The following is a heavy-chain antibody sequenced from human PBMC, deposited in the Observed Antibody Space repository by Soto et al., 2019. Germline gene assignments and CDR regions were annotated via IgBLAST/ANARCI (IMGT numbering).Heavy chain of an antibody. J-gene: IGHJ4*02. CDR3: ARGRTAAGTLYYFDY. CDR2: IYYSGST. Sequence: QVQLQESGPGLVKPSQTLSLTCTVSGGSISSGGYYWSWIRQHPGKGLEWIGYIYYSGSTYYNPSLKSRVTISVDTSKNQFSLKLSSVTAADTAVYYCARGRTAAGTLYYFDYWGQGTLVTVSS. D-gene: IGHD6-13*01. CDR1: GGSISSGGYY. V-gene: IGHV4-31*03.